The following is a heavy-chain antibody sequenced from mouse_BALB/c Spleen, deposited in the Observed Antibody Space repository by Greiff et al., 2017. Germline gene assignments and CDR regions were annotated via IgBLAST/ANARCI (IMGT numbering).Heavy chain of an antibody. CDR1: GFTFSDFY. D-gene: IGHD2-3*01. CDR2: SRNKANYYTT. J-gene: IGHJ4*01. CDR3: ARFFYDGYFDYYAMDY. V-gene: IGHV7-1*02. Sequence: EVKLVESGGGLVQPGGSLRLSCATSGFTFSDFYMEWVRQPPGKRLEWIAASRNKANYYTTEYSASVKGRFIVSRDTSQSILYLQMNALRAEDSATYYCARFFYDGYFDYYAMDYWGQGTSVTVSS.